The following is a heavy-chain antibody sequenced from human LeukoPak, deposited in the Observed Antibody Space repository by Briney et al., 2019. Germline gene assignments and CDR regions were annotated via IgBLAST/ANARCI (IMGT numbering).Heavy chain of an antibody. D-gene: IGHD5-12*01. CDR2: MYYSGST. CDR1: GDSISTYY. CDR3: TRGVAGYGPYDY. Sequence: SETLSLTCTVSGDSISTYYWSWIRQPPGKGLEWIGYMYYSGSTNYNPSLKSRVTISLDTPKNQFSLRLNSVTAADTAVYYCTRGVAGYGPYDYWGQGTLVTVSS. J-gene: IGHJ4*02. V-gene: IGHV4-59*01.